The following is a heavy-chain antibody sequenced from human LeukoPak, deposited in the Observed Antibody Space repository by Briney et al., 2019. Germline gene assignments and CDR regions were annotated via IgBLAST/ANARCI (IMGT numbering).Heavy chain of an antibody. V-gene: IGHV3-7*03. J-gene: IGHJ4*02. CDR3: AKGRFGGVIGSAPYFDY. CDR1: GFTFSSYW. CDR2: IKQDGSEK. Sequence: PGGSLRLSCAASGFTFSSYWMSWVRQAPGKGLEWVANIKQDGSEKYYVDSVKGRFTISRDNAKNSLYLQMNSLRAEDTALYYCAKGRFGGVIGSAPYFDYWGQGTLVTVSS. D-gene: IGHD3-16*02.